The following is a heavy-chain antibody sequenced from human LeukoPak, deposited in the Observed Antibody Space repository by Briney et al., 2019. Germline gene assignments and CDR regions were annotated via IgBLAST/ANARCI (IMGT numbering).Heavy chain of an antibody. V-gene: IGHV4-59*01. D-gene: IGHD3-10*01. CDR1: GGSISAFY. CDR3: ARGGNYFGSGSYDY. CDR2: IYYSGST. J-gene: IGHJ4*02. Sequence: SETLSLTCTVSGGSISAFYWTWLRQPPGKGLEWIGYIYYSGSTRYNPSLRSRVNISLDTSTNQFYLKLSSVTAAGTAVYYCARGGNYFGSGSYDYWGQGTLVTVSS.